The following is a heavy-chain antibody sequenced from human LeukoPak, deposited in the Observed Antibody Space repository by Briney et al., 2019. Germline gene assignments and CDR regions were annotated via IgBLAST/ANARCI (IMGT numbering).Heavy chain of an antibody. CDR1: GFTVSSNY. Sequence: GGSLRLSCAASGFTVSSNYMSWVRQAPGKGLEWVSVIYSGGSTYYADSVKGRFTISRDNSKNTLYLQMNSLRAEDTAVYYCARARGYSYDSFDYWGQGTLVTVSS. CDR2: IYSGGST. D-gene: IGHD3-22*01. CDR3: ARARGYSYDSFDY. V-gene: IGHV3-53*01. J-gene: IGHJ4*02.